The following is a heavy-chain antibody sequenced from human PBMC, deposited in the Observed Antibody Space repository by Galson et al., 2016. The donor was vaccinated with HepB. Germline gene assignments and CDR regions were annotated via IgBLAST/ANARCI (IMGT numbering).Heavy chain of an antibody. V-gene: IGHV3-23*01. CDR3: TNYCGASSCYSGHVY. D-gene: IGHD2-15*01. Sequence: SLRLSCAASGFTFSSYAMRWVRQAPGKGLEWVSVISAASNTYYTDSVKGRFTISRDNSKTTLYLEMNSLRAEDTALYYCTNYCGASSCYSGHVYWGQGTLVTVSS. J-gene: IGHJ4*02. CDR1: GFTFSSYA. CDR2: ISAASNT.